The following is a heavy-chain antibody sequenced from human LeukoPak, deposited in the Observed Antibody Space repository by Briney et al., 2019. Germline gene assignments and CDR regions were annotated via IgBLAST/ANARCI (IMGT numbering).Heavy chain of an antibody. Sequence: GRSLRLSCAASGFTFSSYGMHWVRQAPGKGLEWVAVIWYDGSNKYYADSVKGRFTISRDNAKNSLYLQMNSLRAEDTAVYYCARDRVPNYYYDSSGYQTWGYWGQGTLVTVSS. CDR2: IWYDGSNK. CDR3: ARDRVPNYYYDSSGYQTWGY. J-gene: IGHJ4*02. D-gene: IGHD3-22*01. CDR1: GFTFSSYG. V-gene: IGHV3-33*01.